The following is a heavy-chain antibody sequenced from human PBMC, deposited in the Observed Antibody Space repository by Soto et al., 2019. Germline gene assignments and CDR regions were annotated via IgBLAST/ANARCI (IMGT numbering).Heavy chain of an antibody. Sequence: GGSLRLSCAASGFTFSSYEMNWVRQAPGKGLEWVSYISSSGSTIYYADSVKGRFTISRDNAKNSLYLQMNSLRAEDTAVYYCATHPGDYGAYGLYFDYWCPGTLVTVSS. D-gene: IGHD4-17*01. CDR3: ATHPGDYGAYGLYFDY. J-gene: IGHJ4*02. CDR1: GFTFSSYE. V-gene: IGHV3-48*03. CDR2: ISSSGSTI.